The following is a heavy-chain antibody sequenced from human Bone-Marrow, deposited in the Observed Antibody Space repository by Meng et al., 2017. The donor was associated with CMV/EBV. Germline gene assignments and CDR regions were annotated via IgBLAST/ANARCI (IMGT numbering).Heavy chain of an antibody. Sequence: ASVKVSCKASGYTFTDYYMHWVRQAPGQGLEWMGWINPNSGGTNYAQKFQGRVTMTRDTSISTAYMELSRLRSYDTAVYYCARSYDYVWGFDPWGQGTLVTVSS. CDR3: ARSYDYVWGFDP. J-gene: IGHJ5*02. CDR2: INPNSGGT. V-gene: IGHV1-2*02. CDR1: GYTFTDYY. D-gene: IGHD3-16*01.